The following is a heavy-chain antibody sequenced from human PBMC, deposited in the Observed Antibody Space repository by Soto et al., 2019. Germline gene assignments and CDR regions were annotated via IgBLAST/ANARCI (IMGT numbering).Heavy chain of an antibody. CDR3: IRDIGEVGVTYYFNY. D-gene: IGHD1-26*01. Sequence: EVQLVESGGGLVQPGGSLRLSCAASGFIYRNYWMSWVRQAPGNGLQWVANINRDGSEKNYVDSVKGRFTISRDNAKNSLYLQMNSLRAEDTAVYYCIRDIGEVGVTYYFNYWGQGTLVTVSS. V-gene: IGHV3-7*03. J-gene: IGHJ4*02. CDR2: INRDGSEK. CDR1: GFIYRNYW.